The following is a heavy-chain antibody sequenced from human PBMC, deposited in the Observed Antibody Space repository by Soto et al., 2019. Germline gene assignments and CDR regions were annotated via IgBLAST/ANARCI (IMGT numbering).Heavy chain of an antibody. V-gene: IGHV1-8*01. CDR2: INPNSGNT. J-gene: IGHJ1*01. CDR1: GYIFTNYD. Sequence: ASVKVSCKASGYIFTNYDINWVRQATGQGLEYLGWINPNSGNTGYVQKFQGRVTMTRNTSINTAYMELNSLRAEDTAVYYCANSDWYNPDGYFQHWGQGTLVTVSS. CDR3: ANSDWYNPDGYFQH. D-gene: IGHD6-19*01.